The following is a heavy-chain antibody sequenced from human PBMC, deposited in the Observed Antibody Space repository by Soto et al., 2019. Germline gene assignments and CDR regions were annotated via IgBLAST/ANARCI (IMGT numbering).Heavy chain of an antibody. CDR1: GDSVSSNSAA. J-gene: IGHJ4*02. V-gene: IGHV6-1*01. CDR3: ASREQYSGSIFAY. Sequence: QVQLQQSGPGLVKPSQTLSVTCGISGDSVSSNSAAWNWLRQSPSKGLEWLGRTYYRSKWYNDYSVTVESRTTINPDTSQNHFPRQLNFVTPVDTGVNSCASREQYSGSIFAYWGQGPLATVSS. D-gene: IGHD1-26*01. CDR2: TYYRSKWYN.